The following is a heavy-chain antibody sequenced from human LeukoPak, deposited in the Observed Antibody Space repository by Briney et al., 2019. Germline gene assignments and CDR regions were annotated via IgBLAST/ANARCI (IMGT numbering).Heavy chain of an antibody. CDR3: ARSGPYYYHYLDV. J-gene: IGHJ6*03. D-gene: IGHD3-10*01. CDR2: VYHSGST. CDR1: GYSITSGYY. V-gene: IGHV4-38-2*02. Sequence: SETLSLTCTVSGYSITSGYYWVWIRQPPGKGLEWIGAVYHSGSTYYNPSLKSRIAISVDTSKNQFSLKLYSVTAADTAVYFCARSGPYYYHYLDVWGKGTTVTVSS.